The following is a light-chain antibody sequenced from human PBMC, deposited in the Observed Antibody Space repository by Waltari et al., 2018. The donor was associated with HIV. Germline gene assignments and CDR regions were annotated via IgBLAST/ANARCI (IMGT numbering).Light chain of an antibody. CDR2: EVS. CDR3: NSYTTSSTLDVV. J-gene: IGLJ2*01. CDR1: SRDVGGFNY. V-gene: IGLV2-14*01. Sequence: QSALTQPASVSGSPGQSITISCTGTSRDVGGFNYVSWYKHHPGKAPKLMIYEVSNRPSGVAIRFSGSKSGNTASLTISVLQAEDEADYYCNSYTTSSTLDVVFGGGTKLTVL.